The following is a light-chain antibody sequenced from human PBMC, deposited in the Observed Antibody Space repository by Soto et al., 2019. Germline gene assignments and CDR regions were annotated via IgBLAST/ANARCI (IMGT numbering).Light chain of an antibody. J-gene: IGLJ2*01. CDR3: SSYTSSISVV. CDR2: DVT. V-gene: IGLV2-14*01. Sequence: QSALTQPASVSGSPGQSITLSCTGTSSDVGGYNFVSWYQQHPGKAPKLIIYDVTNRPSGVSNRFSGSKSGNTASLTISGLQAEDEADYFCSSYTSSISVVFGGGTKLTVL. CDR1: SSDVGGYNF.